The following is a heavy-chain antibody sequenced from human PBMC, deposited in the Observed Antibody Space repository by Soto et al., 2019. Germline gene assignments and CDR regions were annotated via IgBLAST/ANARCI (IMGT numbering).Heavy chain of an antibody. Sequence: QVQLVQSGDEEKKPGASVKVSCKASGYTFTSYGISWVRQAPGQGLEWMGWISAYNGNTNYAQKLQGRVTMTTDTSTSTTYMELRSLRSDDTAVYYCARDTYYYGSGGNYGMDVWGQGTTVTVSS. D-gene: IGHD3-10*01. CDR3: ARDTYYYGSGGNYGMDV. CDR1: GYTFTSYG. CDR2: ISAYNGNT. V-gene: IGHV1-18*01. J-gene: IGHJ6*02.